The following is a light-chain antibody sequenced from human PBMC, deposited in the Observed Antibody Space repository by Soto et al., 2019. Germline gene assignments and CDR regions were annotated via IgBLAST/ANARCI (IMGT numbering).Light chain of an antibody. Sequence: EIVMTQSPATLSVSPGERATLSCRASQSIRSERLAWYQQKPGQAPRLVMFDASNRASGTPERFSGSGSGTAFTLTITRLEPEDFAVYYCQEYHGSPNTFGIGTKVAIK. CDR1: QSIRSER. V-gene: IGKV3-20*01. CDR2: DAS. CDR3: QEYHGSPNT. J-gene: IGKJ4*01.